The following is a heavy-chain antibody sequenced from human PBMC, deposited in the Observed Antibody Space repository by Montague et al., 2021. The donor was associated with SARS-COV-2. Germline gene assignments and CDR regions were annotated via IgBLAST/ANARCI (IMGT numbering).Heavy chain of an antibody. Sequence: SLRLSCAASGFTFSSYGMHWVRQAPGKGLEWVAVISYDGSNKYYADSEKGRFTISRDNSKNTLYLQMNSLRAEDTAVYYCARDPKYYDILTGYLIARSYYYYYGMDVWGQGTTVTVSS. D-gene: IGHD3-9*01. V-gene: IGHV3-33*05. CDR2: ISYDGSNK. CDR1: GFTFSSYG. J-gene: IGHJ6*02. CDR3: ARDPKYYDILTGYLIARSYYYYYGMDV.